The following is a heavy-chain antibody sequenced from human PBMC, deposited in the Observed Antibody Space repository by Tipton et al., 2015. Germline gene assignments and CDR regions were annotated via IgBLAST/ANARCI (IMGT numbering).Heavy chain of an antibody. Sequence: VQLVQSGAEVRKPGESLKISCKASGYSFTNYWIGWVRQMPGKGLEWMGVIYPGDPDTRYSPSFQGHVTISADKFINTAYLQWNGLKASDAAIYYCARPQWGSSPEDFWGQGTLVTVSS. CDR3: ARPQWGSSPEDF. CDR2: IYPGDPDT. D-gene: IGHD6-13*01. V-gene: IGHV5-51*01. CDR1: GYSFTNYW. J-gene: IGHJ4*02.